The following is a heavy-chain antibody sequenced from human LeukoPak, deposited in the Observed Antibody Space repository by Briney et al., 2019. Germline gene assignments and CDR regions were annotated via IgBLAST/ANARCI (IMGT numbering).Heavy chain of an antibody. Sequence: SETLSLTCTVSGGSINSYSWSWIRQPPGKGLEWIGYIYDSGSTNYNPSLKSRVTISVDTSNNEFSLSLTSVTAADTAVYYCARDLGWGSPVAYWGQGILVTVSS. J-gene: IGHJ4*02. D-gene: IGHD3-16*01. CDR1: GGSINSYS. CDR3: ARDLGWGSPVAY. CDR2: IYDSGST. V-gene: IGHV4-59*12.